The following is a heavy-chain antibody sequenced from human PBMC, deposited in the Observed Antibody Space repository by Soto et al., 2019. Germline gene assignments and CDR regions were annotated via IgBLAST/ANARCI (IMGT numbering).Heavy chain of an antibody. CDR3: AVRYYDFWSGYYGEYNWFDP. V-gene: IGHV4-34*01. J-gene: IGHJ5*02. CDR1: GGSFSGYY. CDR2: INHSTST. Sequence: KPSETLSLTCAVFGGSFSGYYWSWIRKPPGKGLEWIGEINHSTSTNYNPSRKSRVTIAVDTSKNQFSLKLSSVTAADTAVYYCAVRYYDFWSGYYGEYNWFDPWGQGTLVTVSS. D-gene: IGHD3-3*01.